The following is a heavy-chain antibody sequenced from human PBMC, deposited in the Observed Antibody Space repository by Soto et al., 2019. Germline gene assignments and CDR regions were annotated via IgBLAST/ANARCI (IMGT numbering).Heavy chain of an antibody. J-gene: IGHJ4*02. CDR1: GGTFSSYR. V-gene: IGHV1-69*13. CDR3: VRDSGAKLSSS. D-gene: IGHD6-13*01. Sequence: SVKVSCKASGGTFSSYRINWVRQAPGQGLEWVGGIVPIYRTADYAQKFQGRVTITADESARPSYMELRSLKSQDTAVYYCVRDSGAKLSSSWGQGTLVTVSS. CDR2: IVPIYRTA.